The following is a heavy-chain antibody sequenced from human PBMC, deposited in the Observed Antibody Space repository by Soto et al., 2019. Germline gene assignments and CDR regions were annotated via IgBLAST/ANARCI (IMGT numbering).Heavy chain of an antibody. Sequence: SETLCLTCTVSGGSISSYYWSWIRQPPGKGLEWIGYIYYSGSTNYNPSLKSRVTISVDTSKNQFSLKLSSVTAADTAVYYCARLIVATGSIAFDIWGQGTMVTVS. V-gene: IGHV4-59*01. CDR2: IYYSGST. CDR3: ARLIVATGSIAFDI. J-gene: IGHJ3*02. CDR1: GGSISSYY. D-gene: IGHD5-12*01.